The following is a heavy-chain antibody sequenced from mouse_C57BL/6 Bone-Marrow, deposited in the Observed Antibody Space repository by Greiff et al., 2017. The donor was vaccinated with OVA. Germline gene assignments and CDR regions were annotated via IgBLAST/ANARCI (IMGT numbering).Heavy chain of an antibody. CDR3: ARELGETFAY. CDR2: MDPSDSYT. J-gene: IGHJ3*01. Sequence: QVQLQQPGPGLVMPGPSVNLSCKVSGYTFTSYWSHWWKQRPGQGLEWIGEMDPSDSYTNYNQKFKGKSTLTVDKSSSTAYMQLSSLTSEDSAVYYCARELGETFAYWGQGTLVTVSA. V-gene: IGHV1-69*01. D-gene: IGHD4-1*01. CDR1: GYTFTSYW.